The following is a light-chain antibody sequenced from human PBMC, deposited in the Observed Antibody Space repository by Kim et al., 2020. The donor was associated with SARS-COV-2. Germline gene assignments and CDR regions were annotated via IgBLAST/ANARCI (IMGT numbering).Light chain of an antibody. CDR2: DVS. CDR1: SSSIAGYKY. V-gene: IGLV2-14*03. J-gene: IGLJ3*02. Sequence: PRLSITISFSATSSSIAGYKYVPWYQQLPGTAPKLLIYDVSNRPSGVSNRFSGSKSGTTASLTISGLQAEDEADYYCSSYASGSTLFGGGTQLTVL. CDR3: SSYASGSTL.